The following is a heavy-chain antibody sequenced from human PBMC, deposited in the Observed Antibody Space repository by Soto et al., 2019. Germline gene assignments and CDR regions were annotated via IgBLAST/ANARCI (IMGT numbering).Heavy chain of an antibody. Sequence: QVQLQESGPGLVKPSGTLSRTCAVSGGSIINSNWWSWARQPPGKGLEWIGEIYHSGDTNYNPSLKSRLTMSVDKFKNQFSLKVSSVTAADTAVYYCARVVVAAIDVWGQGTTVTVSS. J-gene: IGHJ6*02. D-gene: IGHD2-15*01. CDR2: IYHSGDT. CDR3: ARVVVAAIDV. CDR1: GGSIINSNW. V-gene: IGHV4-4*02.